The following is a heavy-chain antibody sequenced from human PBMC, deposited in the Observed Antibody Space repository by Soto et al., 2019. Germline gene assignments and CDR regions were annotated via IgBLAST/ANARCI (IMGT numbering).Heavy chain of an antibody. CDR3: AKSMAPNPGRPEVVGANHFDS. V-gene: IGHV1-69*02. J-gene: IGHJ5*01. D-gene: IGHD2-15*01. Sequence: QVQLVQSGAEVKKPGSSVKVSCKASGGTFISYTINWVRQAPGQGLEWVGRVVPVLGISDYAQSFQGRVSISADKSTNTAYLELPNLKSDDTDVFFCAKSMAPNPGRPEVVGANHFDSWGQGTLVTVSS. CDR1: GGTFISYT. CDR2: VVPVLGIS.